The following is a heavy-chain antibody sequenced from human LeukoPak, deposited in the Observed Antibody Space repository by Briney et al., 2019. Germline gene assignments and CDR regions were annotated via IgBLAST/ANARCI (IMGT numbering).Heavy chain of an antibody. CDR1: GFTFDDYG. CDR2: ISWNSASV. CDR3: AIDYGYSSSWYDY. V-gene: IGHV3-9*01. Sequence: GGSLRLSCEASGFTFDDYGMHWVRQAPGKGLEWVSTISWNSASVGYVDSVKGRFTISRDNAKKTLYLQMNSLRPEDTALYYCAIDYGYSSSWYDYWGQGTLVTVSS. D-gene: IGHD6-13*01. J-gene: IGHJ4*02.